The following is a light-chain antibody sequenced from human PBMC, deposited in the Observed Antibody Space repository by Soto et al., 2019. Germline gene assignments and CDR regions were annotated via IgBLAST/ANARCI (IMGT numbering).Light chain of an antibody. V-gene: IGKV3-11*01. Sequence: EIVLTQSPDTLSLSPGERATLSSRASQSVSSSLAWYQQKPGQAPRLLIYDASNRATGIPARFSGSGSGTDFTLTISSLELEDFAVYYCQQRSNWPPEVTLGPGTKVDIK. CDR2: DAS. J-gene: IGKJ3*01. CDR1: QSVSSS. CDR3: QQRSNWPPEVT.